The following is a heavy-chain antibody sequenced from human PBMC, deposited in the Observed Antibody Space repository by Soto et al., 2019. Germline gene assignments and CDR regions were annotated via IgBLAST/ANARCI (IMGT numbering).Heavy chain of an antibody. D-gene: IGHD2-15*01. J-gene: IGHJ6*02. CDR1: DFTITNAW. Sequence: EVQLVESGGGVVKPGGSLRLSCAASDFTITNAWMNWVRQAPGKGLEWVGRIKTKAEGGATDYAAPLKGRITTSRDDSRNTLFLQMNSLKPEDTAVYYCTTGSVEGVWGQGATVTVSS. CDR3: TTGSVEGV. CDR2: IKTKAEGGAT. V-gene: IGHV3-15*07.